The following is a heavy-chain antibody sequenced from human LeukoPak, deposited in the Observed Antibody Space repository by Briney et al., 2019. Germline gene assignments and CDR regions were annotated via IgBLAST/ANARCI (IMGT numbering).Heavy chain of an antibody. V-gene: IGHV3-23*01. Sequence: GGSLRLSCAASGFTFSSYAMSWVRQAPGKGLEWVSTLSGSGITTYYADSVTGRFTISRDNSKNTLYLQMNSLRAEDTAVYYCAKGIYSSGWSYFDYWGHGTLVTVSS. CDR1: GFTFSSYA. CDR2: LSGSGITT. CDR3: AKGIYSSGWSYFDY. D-gene: IGHD6-19*01. J-gene: IGHJ4*01.